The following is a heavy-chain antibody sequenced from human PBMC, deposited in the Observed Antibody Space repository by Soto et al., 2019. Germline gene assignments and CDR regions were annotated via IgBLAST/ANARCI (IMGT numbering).Heavy chain of an antibody. CDR1: GYTFTSYG. Sequence: QVQLVQSGAEVKKPGASVKVSCKASGYTFTSYGISWVRQAPGQGLEWMGWISAYNGNTNYAQKLQGRVTRTTDTSTSTAYMELRSLRSDDTAVYYCARDADIVVVPAAAPYYFDYWGQGTLVTVSS. D-gene: IGHD2-2*01. J-gene: IGHJ4*02. CDR2: ISAYNGNT. V-gene: IGHV1-18*01. CDR3: ARDADIVVVPAAAPYYFDY.